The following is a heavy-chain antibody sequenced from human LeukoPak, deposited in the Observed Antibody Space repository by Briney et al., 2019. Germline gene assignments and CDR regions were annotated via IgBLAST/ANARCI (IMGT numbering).Heavy chain of an antibody. CDR2: IYYSGST. Sequence: SETLSLTCPVSGGSISSSSYYWGWIRQPPGKGLEWIGSIYYSGSTYYNPSLKSRVTISVDTSKNQFSLKLSSVTAADTAVYYCARHVKELDYWGQGTLVTVSS. CDR1: GGSISSSSYY. V-gene: IGHV4-39*01. D-gene: IGHD1-1*01. J-gene: IGHJ4*02. CDR3: ARHVKELDY.